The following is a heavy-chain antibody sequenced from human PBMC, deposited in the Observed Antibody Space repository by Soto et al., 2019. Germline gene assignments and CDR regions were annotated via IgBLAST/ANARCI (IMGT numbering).Heavy chain of an antibody. CDR1: NGSMNTYY. Sequence: PSETLSLTCTVSNGSMNTYYWNWIRQPPGKGLEWIAYVYSSRASATYNPSLKSRVTISVDTSKNQFSLKLSSVTAADTAVYYCAREVVAIAATRHNAGEGVNRFAPWGPGTLVTLSS. J-gene: IGHJ5*02. CDR3: AREVVAIAATRHNAGEGVNRFAP. D-gene: IGHD6-6*01. CDR2: VYSSRASA. V-gene: IGHV4-59*12.